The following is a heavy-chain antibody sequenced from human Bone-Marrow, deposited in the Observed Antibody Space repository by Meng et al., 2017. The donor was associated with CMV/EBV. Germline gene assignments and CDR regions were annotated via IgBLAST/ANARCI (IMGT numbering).Heavy chain of an antibody. D-gene: IGHD2-2*01. CDR1: ISSSNW. Sequence: ISSSNWWSWVRQPPGKGLEWIGEIYHSGSTNYNPSLKSRVTISVDKSKNQFSLKLSSVTAADTAVYYCARGHSTSWVGTKYYYGMDVWGQGTTVTVSS. CDR2: IYHSGST. J-gene: IGHJ6*02. CDR3: ARGHSTSWVGTKYYYGMDV. V-gene: IGHV4-4*02.